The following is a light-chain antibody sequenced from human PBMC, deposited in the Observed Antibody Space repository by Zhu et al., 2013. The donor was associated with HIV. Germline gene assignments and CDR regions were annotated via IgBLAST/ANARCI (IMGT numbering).Light chain of an antibody. J-gene: IGKJ4*01. CDR1: QSVANS. CDR3: QQYGSSPLT. Sequence: EIVLTQSPDTLSLSPGERASLSCRASQSVANSLAWYQQKPGQAPRVVIYGASSRATGIPDRFSGSGSGTDFTLSITRLEPEDLAVYYCQQYGSSPLTFGGGTTLELK. CDR2: GAS. V-gene: IGKV3-20*01.